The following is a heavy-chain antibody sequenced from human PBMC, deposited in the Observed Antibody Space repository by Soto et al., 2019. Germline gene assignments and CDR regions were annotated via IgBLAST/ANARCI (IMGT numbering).Heavy chain of an antibody. CDR3: ASRDPGTSVDY. J-gene: IGHJ4*02. Sequence: SETLSLTCAVFGGSFTSNNWWTWVRQPPGQGLEWIGEIYRTGSTNYNPSLKSRVTISLDKSENQFSLKVTSLTAADTAVYYCASRDPGTSVDYWGQGTLVTVSS. D-gene: IGHD1-7*01. CDR2: IYRTGST. CDR1: GGSFTSNNW. V-gene: IGHV4-4*02.